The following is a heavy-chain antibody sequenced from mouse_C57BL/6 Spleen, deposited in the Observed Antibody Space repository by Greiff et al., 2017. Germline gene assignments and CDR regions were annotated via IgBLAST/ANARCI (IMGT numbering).Heavy chain of an antibody. D-gene: IGHD1-1*01. V-gene: IGHV1-22*01. Sequence: VQLKESGPELVKPGASVKMSCKASGYTFTDYNMHWVKQSHGKSLEWIGYINPNNGGTSYNQKFKGKATLTVNKSSSTAYMELRSLTSEDSAVYYCARSYYPRKTLFAYWGQGTLVTVSA. CDR1: GYTFTDYN. J-gene: IGHJ3*01. CDR3: ARSYYPRKTLFAY. CDR2: INPNNGGT.